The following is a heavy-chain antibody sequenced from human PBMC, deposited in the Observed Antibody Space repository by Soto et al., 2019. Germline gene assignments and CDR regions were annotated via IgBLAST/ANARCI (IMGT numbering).Heavy chain of an antibody. CDR1: GFTFSSYA. J-gene: IGHJ5*02. Sequence: EVQLLESGGGLVQPGGSLRLSCAASGFTFSSYAMSWVRQAPGKGLEWVSAISGSGGSTYYADSVKGRFTISRDNSKNTLYLQMNSLRAEDTAVYYCAKDPIGPLWFGEFTNVINWFDPWGQGTLVTVSS. CDR3: AKDPIGPLWFGEFTNVINWFDP. CDR2: ISGSGGST. V-gene: IGHV3-23*01. D-gene: IGHD3-10*01.